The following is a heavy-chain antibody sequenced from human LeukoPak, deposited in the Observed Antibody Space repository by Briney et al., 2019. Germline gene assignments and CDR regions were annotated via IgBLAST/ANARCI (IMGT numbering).Heavy chain of an antibody. CDR2: IYSGGST. CDR3: ARVAPPYYYDSSGYFDY. CDR1: GFTVSSNY. V-gene: IGHV3-53*01. J-gene: IGHJ4*02. D-gene: IGHD3-22*01. Sequence: SGGSLRLSCAASGFTVSSNYMSWVRQAPGKGLEWVSGIYSGGSTYYADSVKGRFTISRDNSTNTLYLQMNSLRAEDTAVYYCARVAPPYYYDSSGYFDYWGQGTLVTVSS.